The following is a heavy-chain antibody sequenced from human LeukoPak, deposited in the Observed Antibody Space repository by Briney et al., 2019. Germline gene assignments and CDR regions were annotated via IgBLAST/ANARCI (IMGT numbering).Heavy chain of an antibody. D-gene: IGHD2-15*01. CDR1: GFTFSSYW. CDR3: ASSSGGSWNDAFDI. J-gene: IGHJ3*02. CDR2: MKQDGSEK. V-gene: IGHV3-7*01. Sequence: AGSLRLSCAASGFTFSSYWMSWVRQAPGEGLEWVANMKQDGSEKYYVDSVKGRFTISRDNAKNSLYLQMNSLRAEDTAVYYCASSSGGSWNDAFDIWGQGTMATVRS.